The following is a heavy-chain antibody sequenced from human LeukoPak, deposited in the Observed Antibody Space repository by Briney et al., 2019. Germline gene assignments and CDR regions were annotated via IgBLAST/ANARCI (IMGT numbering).Heavy chain of an antibody. D-gene: IGHD6-6*01. CDR2: IYHSGST. CDR3: ATTGLYSSSSKGYYYYMDV. CDR1: GYSISSGYY. Sequence: MASETLSLTCTVSGYSISSGYYWGWIRQPPGKGLEWIGSIYHSGSTYQNPSLKSRVTISVDTSKNQISLKLSSVTAADTAVYYCATTGLYSSSSKGYYYYMDVWGKGTTVTVSS. V-gene: IGHV4-38-2*02. J-gene: IGHJ6*03.